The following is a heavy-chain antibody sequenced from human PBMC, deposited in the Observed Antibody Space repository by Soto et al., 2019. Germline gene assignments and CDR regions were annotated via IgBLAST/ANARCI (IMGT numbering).Heavy chain of an antibody. CDR2: ISGSGGST. J-gene: IGHJ4*02. CDR3: AKDYTGYSSSSAFDY. Sequence: GGSLRLSCAASGFNFSSYAMSWVRQAPGKGLEWVSAISGSGGSTYYADSVKGRFTISRDNSKNTPYLQMNSLRAEDTAVYYCAKDYTGYSSSSAFDYWGQGTLVTVSS. V-gene: IGHV3-23*01. D-gene: IGHD6-13*01. CDR1: GFNFSSYA.